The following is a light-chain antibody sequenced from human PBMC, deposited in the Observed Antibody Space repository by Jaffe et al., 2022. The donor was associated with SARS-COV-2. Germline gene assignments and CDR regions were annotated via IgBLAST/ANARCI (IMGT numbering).Light chain of an antibody. J-gene: IGKJ2*01. CDR1: QDISNY. CDR3: QQYDNHAYT. CDR2: DAS. V-gene: IGKV1-33*01. Sequence: DIQMTQSPSSLSASVGDRVTITCQASQDISNYLNWYQQKPGKAPKLLIYDASNLETGVPSRFSGSGSGTDFTFTISSLQPEDIATYYCQQYDNHAYTFGQGTKLEIK.